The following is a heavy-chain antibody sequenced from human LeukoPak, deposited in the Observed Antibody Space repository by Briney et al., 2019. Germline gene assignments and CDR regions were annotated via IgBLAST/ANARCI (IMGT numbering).Heavy chain of an antibody. Sequence: ASVQVSFQSSGYTFTNYGMRWLRQPPAQGLAWMGWICAYNGNTSYAQKVQGRVTITTDTSKDTAYMELNNLRVDDTAVYSCARGRWDYYYDSSGWGNFDYWGQGTLVTVSS. CDR1: GYTFTNYG. V-gene: IGHV1-18*04. CDR2: ICAYNGNT. D-gene: IGHD3-22*01. CDR3: ARGRWDYYYDSSGWGNFDY. J-gene: IGHJ4*02.